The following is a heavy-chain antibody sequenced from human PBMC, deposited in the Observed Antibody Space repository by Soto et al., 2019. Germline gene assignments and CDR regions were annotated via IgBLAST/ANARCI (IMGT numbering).Heavy chain of an antibody. CDR2: IIPIFGKA. CDR1: GCTFSSYA. J-gene: IGHJ5*02. V-gene: IGHV1-69*13. Sequence: SVKVSCKAPGCTFSSYAISWVRQAPGQGLEWMGGIIPIFGKANYAQKFQGRVTITADESTSTAYMELSSLRSEDTAVYYCARPNIVVVPAAIGWFDPWGQGTLVTVSS. CDR3: ARPNIVVVPAAIGWFDP. D-gene: IGHD2-2*01.